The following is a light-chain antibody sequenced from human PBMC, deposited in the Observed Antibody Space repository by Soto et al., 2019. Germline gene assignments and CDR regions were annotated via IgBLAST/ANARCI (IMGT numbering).Light chain of an antibody. Sequence: DIQITHSPSSLSASVVDRVTITFLASQSISSYLNWYQQKPGKAPKLLIYAASSLQSGVPSRFSGSGSGTAFTLTISSLQPEDFATYYCQKSYSTPQQFGQGTKVDIK. J-gene: IGKJ1*01. V-gene: IGKV1-39*01. CDR3: QKSYSTPQQ. CDR2: AAS. CDR1: QSISSY.